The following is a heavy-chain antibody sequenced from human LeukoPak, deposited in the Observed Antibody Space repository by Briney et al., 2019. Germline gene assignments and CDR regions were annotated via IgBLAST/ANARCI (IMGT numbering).Heavy chain of an antibody. CDR3: AKDAWGYSYGHSDY. V-gene: IGHV3-23*01. D-gene: IGHD5-18*01. CDR1: GFTFSSYA. J-gene: IGHJ4*02. CDR2: ISASGGST. Sequence: GGSLRPSCAASGFTFSSYAMNWVRQAPGKGLEWVSTISASGGSTYYADSVKGRFTISRDNSKNTLYLQMNSLSAEDTAVYYCAKDAWGYSYGHSDYWGQGTLVTVSS.